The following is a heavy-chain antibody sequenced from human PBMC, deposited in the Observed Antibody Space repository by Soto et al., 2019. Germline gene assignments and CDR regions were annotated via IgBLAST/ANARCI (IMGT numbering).Heavy chain of an antibody. D-gene: IGHD3-10*01. CDR2: ISGSGGIT. J-gene: IGHJ2*01. Sequence: GGSLRLSCAASGFPFSAYAMSWVRQAPGEGLEWVSGISGSGGITYYADSVKGRFTISRDNSKNTLYLQMNSLRAEDTALYYCAKPSFGSGFVDIWGRGTLVTVSS. CDR1: GFPFSAYA. V-gene: IGHV3-23*01. CDR3: AKPSFGSGFVDI.